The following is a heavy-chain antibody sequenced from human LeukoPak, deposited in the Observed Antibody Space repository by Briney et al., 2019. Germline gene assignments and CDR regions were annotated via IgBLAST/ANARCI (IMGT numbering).Heavy chain of an antibody. CDR1: GGSISSYY. J-gene: IGHJ6*03. Sequence: SETLSLTCTVSGGSISSYYWSWIRQPAGKGLEWIGRIYTSGITNHNPSLKSRLTMSVDTSKNQFSLKLSSVTAADTAVYYCARDRTVSPNYYYMDVWGKGTTVTVSS. CDR2: IYTSGIT. V-gene: IGHV4-4*07. D-gene: IGHD4-17*01. CDR3: ARDRTVSPNYYYMDV.